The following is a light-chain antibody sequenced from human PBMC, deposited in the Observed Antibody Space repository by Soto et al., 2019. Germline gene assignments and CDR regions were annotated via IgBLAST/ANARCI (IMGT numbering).Light chain of an antibody. CDR1: QSVLYSSNNKNY. CDR3: PQYYTTPWT. J-gene: IGKJ1*01. Sequence: DIVMTQSTDSLAVSMGERATINCKSSQSVLYSSNNKNYLAWYQQKPVQPPKALIYWASTRESGVPDRFSGSGSGTDFTLTISSLQAEDVAVYYCPQYYTTPWTFGQGTKVDI. CDR2: WAS. V-gene: IGKV4-1*01.